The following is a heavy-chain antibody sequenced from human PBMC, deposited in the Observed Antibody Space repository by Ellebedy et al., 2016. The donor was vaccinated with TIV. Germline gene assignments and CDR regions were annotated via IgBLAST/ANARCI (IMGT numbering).Heavy chain of an antibody. CDR2: IRGGGPDT. CDR3: AKSAVLAYASHDYSHFDY. J-gene: IGHJ4*02. Sequence: GESLKISCAASGFAFSSYVMSWVRQAPGKGLEWVSAIRGGGPDTSYADSVKGRFTIYGDISENTLYLQMNSLRAEDTAVYYCAKSAVLAYASHDYSHFDYWGQGALVTVSS. D-gene: IGHD3-22*01. V-gene: IGHV3-23*01. CDR1: GFAFSSYV.